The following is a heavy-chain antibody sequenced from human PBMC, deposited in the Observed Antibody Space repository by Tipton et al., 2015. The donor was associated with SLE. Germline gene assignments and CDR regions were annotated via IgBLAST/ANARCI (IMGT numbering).Heavy chain of an antibody. V-gene: IGHV3-15*01. CDR3: ARSPYGDYYYYMDV. CDR2: IKSKTDGGTT. J-gene: IGHJ6*03. D-gene: IGHD4-17*01. CDR1: GFTFSNAW. Sequence: SLRLSCAASGFTFSNAWMSWVRQAPGKGLEWVGRIKSKTDGGTTDYAAPVKGRFTISRDDSKNTLYLQMNSLKTEDTAVYYCARSPYGDYYYYMDVWGKGTTVTVSS.